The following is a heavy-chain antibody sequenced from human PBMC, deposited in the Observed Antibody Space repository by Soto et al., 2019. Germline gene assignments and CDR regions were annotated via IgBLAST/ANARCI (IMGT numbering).Heavy chain of an antibody. CDR2: NYYSGST. CDR1: GGSIRSGGYY. J-gene: IGHJ4*02. V-gene: IGHV4-31*03. CDR3: ARSFGVAAAGPLDY. D-gene: IGHD6-13*01. Sequence: TLSLTCTVSGGSIRSGGYYWSWTRKHPVKGLEWTGDNYYSGSTYDNPSLKKRVTISVHKPKNQFCLKLSSVTAADPAVWYGARSFGVAAAGPLDYWGEGTLVTVSS.